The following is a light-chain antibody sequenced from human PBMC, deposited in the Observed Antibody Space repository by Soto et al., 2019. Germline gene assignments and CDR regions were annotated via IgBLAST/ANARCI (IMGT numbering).Light chain of an antibody. CDR2: EAS. V-gene: IGKV1-5*03. CDR3: QQYNIYPYT. J-gene: IGKJ2*01. Sequence: DIQMTQSPSSLSASVGDRVTITCRASQSISEWLAWYQQKPGKAPKLLIYEASTLESGVPSRFSGSGSGTEFTLTVNSLQPDDFATYYCQQYNIYPYTFGQGTKLEIK. CDR1: QSISEW.